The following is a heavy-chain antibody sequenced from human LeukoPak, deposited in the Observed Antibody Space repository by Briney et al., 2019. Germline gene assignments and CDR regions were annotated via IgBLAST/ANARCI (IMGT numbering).Heavy chain of an antibody. J-gene: IGHJ4*02. Sequence: SVKVSCKASGGTFSSYAISWVRQAPGQGLEWMGGIIPILGTANYAQKFQGRVTITTDESTSTAYMELSSLRSEDTAVYYCARGWEGYSGYDFDYWGQGTLVTVSS. CDR2: IIPILGTA. D-gene: IGHD5-12*01. CDR3: ARGWEGYSGYDFDY. CDR1: GGTFSSYA. V-gene: IGHV1-69*05.